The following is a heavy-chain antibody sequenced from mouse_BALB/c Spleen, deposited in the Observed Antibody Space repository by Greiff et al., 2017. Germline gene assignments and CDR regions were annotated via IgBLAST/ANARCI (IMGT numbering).Heavy chain of an antibody. J-gene: IGHJ3*01. CDR1: GFTFSDYY. CDR3: ARGGYGNCGGFAY. V-gene: IGHV5-4*02. Sequence: EVKLMESGGGLVKPGGSLKLSCAASGFTFSDYYMYWVRQTPEKRLEWVATISDGGSYTYYPDSVKGRFTISRDNAKNNLYLQMSSLKSEDTAMYYCARGGYGNCGGFAYWGQGTLVTVSA. D-gene: IGHD2-1*01. CDR2: ISDGGSYT.